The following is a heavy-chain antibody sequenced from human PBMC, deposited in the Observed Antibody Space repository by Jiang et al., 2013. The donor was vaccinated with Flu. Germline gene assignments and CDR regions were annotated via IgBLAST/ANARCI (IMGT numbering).Heavy chain of an antibody. CDR3: ARMYYDILTGYPSDY. Sequence: VQLLESGGGLVKPGGSLRLSCAASGFTFSSYSMNWVRQAPGKGLEWVSSISSSSSYIYYADSVKGRFTISRDNAKNSLYLQMNSLRAEDTAVYYCARMYYDILTGYPSDYWGQGTLVTVSS. J-gene: IGHJ4*02. CDR2: ISSSSSYI. D-gene: IGHD3-9*01. V-gene: IGHV3-21*01. CDR1: GFTFSSYS.